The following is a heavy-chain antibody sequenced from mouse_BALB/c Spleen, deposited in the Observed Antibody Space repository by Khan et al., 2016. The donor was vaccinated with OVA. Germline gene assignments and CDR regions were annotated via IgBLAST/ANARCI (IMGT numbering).Heavy chain of an antibody. CDR3: ARRNYCGYTFAY. V-gene: IGHV1-77*01. D-gene: IGHD1-2*01. Sequence: QVQLKQSGAELARPGASVKLSCKASGYTFTDYYINWVKQRTGQGLEWIGEISPGSGDTYYNERFKGKATLPADKSSSTASMQLRSLTSEASAVYFCARRNYCGYTFAYWGQGTLVTVSA. J-gene: IGHJ3*01. CDR1: GYTFTDYY. CDR2: ISPGSGDT.